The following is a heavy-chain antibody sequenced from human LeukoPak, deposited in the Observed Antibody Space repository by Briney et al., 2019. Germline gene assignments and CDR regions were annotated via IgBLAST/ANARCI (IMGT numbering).Heavy chain of an antibody. CDR2: ISSSGSTI. CDR3: AELGITMIGGV. CDR1: GFTFSSYE. Sequence: GGSLRLSCSASGFTFSSYEMNWVRQAPGKGLEGVSYISSSGSTIYYPDAVKGRFTISRDNAKNSLYLPMNSLRAEDTAVYYCAELGITMIGGVWGKGTTVTISS. D-gene: IGHD3-10*02. V-gene: IGHV3-48*03. J-gene: IGHJ6*04.